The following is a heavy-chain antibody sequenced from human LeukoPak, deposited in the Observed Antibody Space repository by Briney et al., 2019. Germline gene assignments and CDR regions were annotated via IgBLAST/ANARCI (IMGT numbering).Heavy chain of an antibody. V-gene: IGHV1-2*02. CDR3: AREEGYDFWSGYYPE. CDR1: GYTFTGYY. CDR2: INPNSGGT. J-gene: IGHJ4*02. D-gene: IGHD3-3*01. Sequence: ASVKVSCKASGYTFTGYYVRWVRQAPGQGLEWMGWINPNSGGTNYAQKFQGRVTMTRDTSISTAYMELSRLRSDDTAVYYCAREEGYDFWSGYYPEWGQGTLVTVSS.